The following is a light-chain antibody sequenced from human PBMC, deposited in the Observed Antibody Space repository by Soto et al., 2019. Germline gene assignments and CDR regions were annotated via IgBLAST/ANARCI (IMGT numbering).Light chain of an antibody. V-gene: IGKV3D-15*01. Sequence: ERVMTQSPATVSVSPGGRATLSCRASQSFSTNLAWYQQKPGQAPRLPIYGISKRAAGIPDRFTGSGSGTDFTLTIDGLEPEDFAVYYCQQYTQSLWTFGQGTKVDI. CDR2: GIS. J-gene: IGKJ1*01. CDR3: QQYTQSLWT. CDR1: QSFSTN.